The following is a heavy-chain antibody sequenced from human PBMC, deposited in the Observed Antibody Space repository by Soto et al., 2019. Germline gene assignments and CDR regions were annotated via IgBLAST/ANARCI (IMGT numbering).Heavy chain of an antibody. CDR3: AGGPTDYFDY. CDR2: IIPIFGTA. Sequence: SVNVSCKASGGTFSSYSISWGRRAPGQGLEWMGGIIPIFGTANYAQKFQGRVTITADESTSTAYMELSSLRSEDTAVYYCAGGPTDYFDYWGQGTLVTVSS. V-gene: IGHV1-69*13. CDR1: GGTFSSYS. D-gene: IGHD3-16*01. J-gene: IGHJ4*02.